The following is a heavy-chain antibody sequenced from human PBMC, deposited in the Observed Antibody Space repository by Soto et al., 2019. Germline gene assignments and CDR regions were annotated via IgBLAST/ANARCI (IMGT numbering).Heavy chain of an antibody. CDR3: ARLELRDSFFDY. CDR1: GGSISSYY. J-gene: IGHJ4*02. D-gene: IGHD2-21*02. Sequence: SETLSLTCTVSGGSISSYYWSWIRQPPGKGLEWIGYIYYSGSTNYNPSLKSRVTISVDTSKNQFSLKLSSVTAADTAVYYCARLELRDSFFDYWGQGPLVTVSS. CDR2: IYYSGST. V-gene: IGHV4-59*08.